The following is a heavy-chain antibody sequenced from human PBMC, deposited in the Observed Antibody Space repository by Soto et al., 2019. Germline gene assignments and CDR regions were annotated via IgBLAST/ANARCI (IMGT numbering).Heavy chain of an antibody. CDR3: AKALRGYCSGGSCYSGYYYGMDV. Sequence: EGSLRLSCAASGFNFSSYGMHWVRQSPGKGLEWVAVISYDGSNKYYADSVKGRFTISRDNSKNTLYLQMNSLRAEDTAVYYCAKALRGYCSGGSCYSGYYYGMDVWGQGTTVTVSS. D-gene: IGHD2-15*01. CDR2: ISYDGSNK. CDR1: GFNFSSYG. V-gene: IGHV3-30*18. J-gene: IGHJ6*02.